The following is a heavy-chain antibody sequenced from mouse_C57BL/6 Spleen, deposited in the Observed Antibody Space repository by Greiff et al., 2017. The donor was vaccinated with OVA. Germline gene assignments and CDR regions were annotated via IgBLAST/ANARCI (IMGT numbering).Heavy chain of an antibody. CDR3: ARGGNYDYAMDY. J-gene: IGHJ4*01. CDR1: GYTFTSYW. D-gene: IGHD2-1*01. V-gene: IGHV1-53*01. Sequence: VQLQQSGTELVKPGASVKLSCKASGYTFTSYWMHWVKQRPGQGLEWIGNINPSNGGTNYNEKFKSKATLTVDKSSSTAYMQLSSLTSEDSAVYYCARGGNYDYAMDYWGQGTSVTVSS. CDR2: INPSNGGT.